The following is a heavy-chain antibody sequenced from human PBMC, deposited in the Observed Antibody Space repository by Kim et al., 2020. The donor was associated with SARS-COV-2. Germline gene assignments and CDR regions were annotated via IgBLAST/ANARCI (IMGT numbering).Heavy chain of an antibody. CDR3: AGEGRHCSGIACYLFDY. D-gene: IGHD2-15*01. V-gene: IGHV3-64*02. CDR2: ISSNGADP. J-gene: IGHJ4*02. CDR1: GFIFSTYA. Sequence: GGSLRLSCAASGFIFSTYAMHWVRQAPGKGPEYVSAISSNGADPYYADSVKGRFTISRDNFKNMLYLQMGSLRAEDMAVYYCAGEGRHCSGIACYLFDYRGQGSLVTDSS.